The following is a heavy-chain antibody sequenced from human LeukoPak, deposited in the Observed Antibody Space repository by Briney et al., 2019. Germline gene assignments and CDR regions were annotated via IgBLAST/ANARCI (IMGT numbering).Heavy chain of an antibody. Sequence: ASETLSLTCTVSGGSISNYYWSWIRRPPGKGLGWNGHIFYSGSTNYNPSLKSRVTISLDTSKNQFSLKLNSVTAADTAIYYCARSPLSGGSGTYWWFDPWGQGTLVTVSS. J-gene: IGHJ5*02. CDR1: GGSISNYY. D-gene: IGHD3-10*01. V-gene: IGHV4-59*01. CDR3: ARSPLSGGSGTYWWFDP. CDR2: IFYSGST.